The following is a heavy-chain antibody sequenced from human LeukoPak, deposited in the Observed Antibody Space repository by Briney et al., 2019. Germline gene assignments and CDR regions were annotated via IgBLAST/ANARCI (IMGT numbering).Heavy chain of an antibody. D-gene: IGHD3-10*01. CDR2: ISYDGSNK. J-gene: IGHJ6*02. Sequence: GRSLRLSCAASGFTFSSYGMHWVRQAPGKGLEWVAVISYDGSNKYYADSVKGRFTISRDNSKNTLYLQMNSLRAEDTAVYYCAKEEYYYGSGRRRNSGMDVWGQGTTVTVSS. V-gene: IGHV3-30*18. CDR3: AKEEYYYGSGRRRNSGMDV. CDR1: GFTFSSYG.